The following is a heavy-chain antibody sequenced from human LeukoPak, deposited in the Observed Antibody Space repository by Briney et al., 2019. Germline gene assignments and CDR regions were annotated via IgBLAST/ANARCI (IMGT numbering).Heavy chain of an antibody. Sequence: GGSLRLSCAASGFSFSSDARSWVRQAPGKGLGWVSAISGSGGRTYSAGSVKSRVTTSSDNSKNTLYLQMTSLRAEATAVYYCAKGVPLLCFGEPPGYFDYWGQGTLVTVSS. CDR3: AKGVPLLCFGEPPGYFDY. CDR2: ISGSGGRT. V-gene: IGHV3-23*01. CDR1: GFSFSSDA. J-gene: IGHJ4*02. D-gene: IGHD3-10*01.